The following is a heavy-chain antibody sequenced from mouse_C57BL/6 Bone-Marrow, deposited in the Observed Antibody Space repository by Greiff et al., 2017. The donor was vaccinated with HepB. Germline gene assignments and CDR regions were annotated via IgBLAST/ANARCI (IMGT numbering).Heavy chain of an antibody. V-gene: IGHV1-69*01. Sequence: QVQLQQPGAELVMPGASVKLSCKASGYTFTSYWMHWVKQRPGQGLEWIGEIDPSDSYTNYNQKFKGKSTLTVDKSSSTAYMQLSSLTSEDSAVYYCARGGLYYDYDEGFAYWGQGTLVTVSA. D-gene: IGHD2-4*01. CDR1: GYTFTSYW. J-gene: IGHJ3*01. CDR3: ARGGLYYDYDEGFAY. CDR2: IDPSDSYT.